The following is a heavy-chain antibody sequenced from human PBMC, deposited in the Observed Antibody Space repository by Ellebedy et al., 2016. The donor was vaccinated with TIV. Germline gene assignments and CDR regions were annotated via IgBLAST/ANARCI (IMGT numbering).Heavy chain of an antibody. CDR1: GLTFSSYS. CDR2: ISSSSSYI. V-gene: IGHV3-21*01. J-gene: IGHJ4*02. D-gene: IGHD3-22*01. Sequence: LSPTCXASGLTFSSYSMNWVRQAPRKGLEWVSSISSSSSYIYYADSVKGRFTISRDNAKNSLYLQMNSLRAEDTAVYYCARAPRYYYDSSGHGYWGQGTLVTVSS. CDR3: ARAPRYYYDSSGHGY.